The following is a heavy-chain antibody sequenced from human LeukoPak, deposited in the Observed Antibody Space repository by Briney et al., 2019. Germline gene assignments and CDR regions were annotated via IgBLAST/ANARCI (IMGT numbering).Heavy chain of an antibody. CDR1: AFTFSSYG. Sequence: GRSLRLSCAASAFTFSSYGMHWVRQAPGKGLEWVAVIWYDGSNKYYADSVKGRFTISRDNSKNTLYLQMNSLRAEDTAVYYCARGGQYSSSWYRYFDYWGQGTLVTVSS. J-gene: IGHJ4*02. CDR3: ARGGQYSSSWYRYFDY. D-gene: IGHD6-13*01. V-gene: IGHV3-33*01. CDR2: IWYDGSNK.